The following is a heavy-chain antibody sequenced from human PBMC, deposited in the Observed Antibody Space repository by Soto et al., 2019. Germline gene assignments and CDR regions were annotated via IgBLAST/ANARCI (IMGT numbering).Heavy chain of an antibody. J-gene: IGHJ3*02. CDR1: GYTFTSYD. CDR3: ARVYCISTSCYVYGGDAFDI. D-gene: IGHD2-2*01. CDR2: MNPNSGNT. V-gene: IGHV1-8*01. Sequence: QVQLVQSGAEVKKPGASVKVSCKASGYTFTSYDINWVRQATGQGLEWMGWMNPNSGNTGYAQKFQGRVTMTRNTSISTAYMELSSLRSEDTAVYYCARVYCISTSCYVYGGDAFDIWGQGTMVTVSS.